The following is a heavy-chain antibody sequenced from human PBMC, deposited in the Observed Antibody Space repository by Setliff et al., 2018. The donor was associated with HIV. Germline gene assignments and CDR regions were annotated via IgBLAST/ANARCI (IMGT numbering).Heavy chain of an antibody. J-gene: IGHJ6*02. D-gene: IGHD6-13*01. CDR3: ARDAPYTSSWLYYSYYYGLDV. Sequence: PGGSLRLSCAASGFTLSSYWMSWVRQAPGKGLEWVAKIKQDGSEKYYVGSVKGRFTISRDNANNSLYLQMNSLRAEDTALYYCARDAPYTSSWLYYSYYYGLDVWGQGTTVTVSS. CDR2: IKQDGSEK. V-gene: IGHV3-7*01. CDR1: GFTLSSYW.